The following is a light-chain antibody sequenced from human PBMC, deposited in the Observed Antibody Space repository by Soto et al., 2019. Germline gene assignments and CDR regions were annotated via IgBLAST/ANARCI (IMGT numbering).Light chain of an antibody. Sequence: QSLLTQPASLSGSPGQSITISRTGTSSDIGAYNFVSWYQQHPGKAPKLMLYDVNIRPSGVSNRFSGSKSGNTASLTISGLQAEDEADYYCTSRTTSTTMILGGGTKVTVL. CDR2: DVN. CDR1: SSDIGAYNF. V-gene: IGLV2-14*03. CDR3: TSRTTSTTMI. J-gene: IGLJ2*01.